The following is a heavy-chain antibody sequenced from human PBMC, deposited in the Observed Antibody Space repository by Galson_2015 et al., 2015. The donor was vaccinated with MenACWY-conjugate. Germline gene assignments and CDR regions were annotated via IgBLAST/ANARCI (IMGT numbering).Heavy chain of an antibody. CDR2: INPNSGGT. CDR1: GYTFTGYY. CDR3: ARQGGEEYSSSLDP. V-gene: IGHV1-2*04. D-gene: IGHD6-6*01. J-gene: IGHJ5*02. Sequence: SVKVSCKASGYTFTGYYMHWVRQAPGQGLEWMGWINPNSGGTNYAQKFQGWVTMTRDTSISTAYMELSRLRSDDTAVYYCARQGGEEYSSSLDPWGQGTLVTVSS.